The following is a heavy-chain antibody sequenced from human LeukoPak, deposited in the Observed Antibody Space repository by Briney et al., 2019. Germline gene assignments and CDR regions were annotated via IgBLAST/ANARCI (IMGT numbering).Heavy chain of an antibody. CDR2: INPNSGGT. V-gene: IGHV1-2*02. Sequence: GASVKVSCKASGYTFTGYYMHWVRQAPGQGLEWMGWINPNSGGTNYAQKFQGRVTMTRDTSISTAYMELSRLRSDDTAVYYCARSRGPRYCSSTSCYGLNVHTFDPWGQGTLVTVSS. CDR1: GYTFTGYY. D-gene: IGHD2-2*01. CDR3: ARSRGPRYCSSTSCYGLNVHTFDP. J-gene: IGHJ5*02.